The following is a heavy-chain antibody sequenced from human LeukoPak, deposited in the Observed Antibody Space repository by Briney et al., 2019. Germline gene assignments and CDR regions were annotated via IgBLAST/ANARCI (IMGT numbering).Heavy chain of an antibody. V-gene: IGHV3-21*01. J-gene: IGHJ4*02. CDR3: ARGLWRSIVGANGDY. CDR2: ITSSSIFA. Sequence: GGSLRLSCAASGFTFSSYNMNWVRQAPGKGLEWVSSITSSSIFANYADSVKGRFTISRDNSKDTLYLQMNGLRAEDTAVYYCARGLWRSIVGANGDYWGQGTLVTVSS. D-gene: IGHD1-26*01. CDR1: GFTFSSYN.